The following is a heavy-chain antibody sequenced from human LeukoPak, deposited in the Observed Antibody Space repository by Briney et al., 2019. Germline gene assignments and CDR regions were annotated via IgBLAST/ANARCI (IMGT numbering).Heavy chain of an antibody. Sequence: GGSLRLSCAASGFTFSSYAMSWVRQAPGKGLEWVSAISGSGGSTYYADSVKGRFTISRDNSKNTLYLQMNSLRAEDTAVYYCARPSGSSSWYEGVYWGQGTLVTVSS. CDR2: ISGSGGST. J-gene: IGHJ4*02. CDR3: ARPSGSSSWYEGVY. V-gene: IGHV3-23*01. D-gene: IGHD6-13*01. CDR1: GFTFSSYA.